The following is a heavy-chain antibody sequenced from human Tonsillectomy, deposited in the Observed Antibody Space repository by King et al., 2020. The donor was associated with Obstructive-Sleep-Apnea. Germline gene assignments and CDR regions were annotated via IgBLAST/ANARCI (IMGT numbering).Heavy chain of an antibody. CDR2: INPNSGGT. J-gene: IGHJ5*02. CDR3: ARGSANWFDP. CDR1: GYTFTGYY. Sequence: VQLVQSGAEVKKPGASVKVSCKASGYTFTGYYMHWVRQAPGQGLEWMGGINPNSGGTKYAQKFQGWVTMTRDTSISTDYMELSRLRSDDPAVYYCARGSANWFDPWGQGTLVTVSS. V-gene: IGHV1-2*04.